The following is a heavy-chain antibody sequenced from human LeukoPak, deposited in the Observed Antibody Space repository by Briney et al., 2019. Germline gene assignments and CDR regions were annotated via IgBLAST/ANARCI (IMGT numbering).Heavy chain of an antibody. V-gene: IGHV3-66*01. CDR3: AKEGVGCSSTNCWNNFDY. CDR2: LYASGTT. D-gene: IGHD2-2*01. CDR1: GFGVSVNY. J-gene: IGHJ4*02. Sequence: GGSLRLSCAASGFGVSVNYMSWVRQAPGKGLEWVSVLYASGTTKYADSVKGRFTISRDTFDNTLNLQMNGLGAEDSAVYYCAKEGVGCSSTNCWNNFDYWGQGTLVTVSS.